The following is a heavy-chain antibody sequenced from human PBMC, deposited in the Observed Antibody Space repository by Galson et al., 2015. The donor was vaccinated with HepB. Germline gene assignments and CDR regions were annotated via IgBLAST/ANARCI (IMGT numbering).Heavy chain of an antibody. CDR3: ARIYLPTSYLYGMDV. V-gene: IGHV1-69*13. D-gene: IGHD3-16*02. CDR1: GGTFSSYA. Sequence: SVKVSCKASGGTFSSYAISWVRQAPGQGLEWMGGIIPIFGTANYAQKFQGRVTITADESTSTAYMELSSLRSEDTAVYYCARIYLPTSYLYGMDVWGQGTTVTVSS. CDR2: IIPIFGTA. J-gene: IGHJ6*02.